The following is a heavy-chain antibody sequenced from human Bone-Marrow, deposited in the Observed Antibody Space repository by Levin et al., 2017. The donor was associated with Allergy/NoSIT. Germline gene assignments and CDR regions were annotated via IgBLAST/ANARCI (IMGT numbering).Heavy chain of an antibody. V-gene: IGHV1-46*01. D-gene: IGHD3-16*02. CDR1: GYTFTSYY. CDR2: INPSGGST. CDR3: ARDRRCGGVIGRTPFENWFDP. J-gene: IGHJ5*02. Sequence: ASVKVSCKASGYTFTSYYMHWVRQAPGQGLEWMGIINPSGGSTSYAQKFQGRVTMTRDTSTSTVYMELSSLRSEDTAVYYCARDRRCGGVIGRTPFENWFDPWGQGTLVTVSS.